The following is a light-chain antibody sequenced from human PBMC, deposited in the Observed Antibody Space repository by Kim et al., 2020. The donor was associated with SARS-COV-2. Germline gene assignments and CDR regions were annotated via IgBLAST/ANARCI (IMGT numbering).Light chain of an antibody. V-gene: IGKV1-17*03. J-gene: IGKJ1*01. Sequence: DIQMTQSPSAMSASVGDRVTITCRASQDISNYLVWFQQKPGEVPKRLIFAAATLQSGVPSRFRGSASGTEFTLTISSLQPEDFATYYCLQHKSYPPTFGQGTKVESK. CDR2: AAA. CDR1: QDISNY. CDR3: LQHKSYPPT.